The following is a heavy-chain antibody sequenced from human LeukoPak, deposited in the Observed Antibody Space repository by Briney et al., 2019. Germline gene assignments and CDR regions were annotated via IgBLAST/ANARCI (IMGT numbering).Heavy chain of an antibody. J-gene: IGHJ6*03. D-gene: IGHD2-2*01. CDR3: AREGPAASTFFYYFMDV. Sequence: SETLSLTCTVSGDSISNYYWTWIRQPAGKGLEWIGLMYTSGATNYNPPLKSRATMSVDTSKNQLSLRLSSVTAADRAVYYCAREGPAASTFFYYFMDVWGKGTTVTVSS. CDR1: GDSISNYY. CDR2: MYTSGAT. V-gene: IGHV4-4*07.